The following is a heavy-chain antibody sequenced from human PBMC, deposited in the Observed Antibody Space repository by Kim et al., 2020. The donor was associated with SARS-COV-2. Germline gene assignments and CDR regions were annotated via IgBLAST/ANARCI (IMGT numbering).Heavy chain of an antibody. Sequence: GGSLRLSCAASGFTFGDYAMHWVRQAPGKGLEWVSGISWNSGSIGYADSVKGRFTISRDNAKNSLYLQMNSLRAEDTALYYCAKCSTAAGTPMPYYYYGMDVWGQGTTVTVSS. D-gene: IGHD6-13*01. CDR3: AKCSTAAGTPMPYYYYGMDV. CDR1: GFTFGDYA. V-gene: IGHV3-9*01. J-gene: IGHJ6*02. CDR2: ISWNSGSI.